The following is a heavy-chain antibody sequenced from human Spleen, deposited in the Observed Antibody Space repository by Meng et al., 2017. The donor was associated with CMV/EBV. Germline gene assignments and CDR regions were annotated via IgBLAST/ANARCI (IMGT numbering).Heavy chain of an antibody. CDR3: AQGGRGYSYGPFDY. D-gene: IGHD5-18*01. CDR2: ISYDGSLK. J-gene: IGHJ4*02. CDR1: GFTFNSYA. Sequence: QVHVVEAGGGVVQPGRSLRLSCAASGFTFNSYAMHWVRQAPGKGLEWVAVISYDGSLKYYADSVKGRFTISRDNSKNTLYLQMNSLRAEDTAVYYCAQGGRGYSYGPFDYWGQGTLVTVSS. V-gene: IGHV3-30*01.